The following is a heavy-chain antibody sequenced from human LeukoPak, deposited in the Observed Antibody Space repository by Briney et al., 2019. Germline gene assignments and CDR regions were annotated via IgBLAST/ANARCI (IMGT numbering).Heavy chain of an antibody. V-gene: IGHV3-33*06. CDR1: WFTFSSYG. D-gene: IGHD3-22*01. CDR3: AKGPDSSGYYSLDY. J-gene: IGHJ4*02. CDR2: IWYDESNK. Sequence: GRSLRLSCAASWFTFSSYGMHSVRQAPGKGLEWVAVIWYDESNKYYADSVKGRFTISRDNSKNTLYLQMNSLRAEDTAVYYCAKGPDSSGYYSLDYWGQGTLVTVSS.